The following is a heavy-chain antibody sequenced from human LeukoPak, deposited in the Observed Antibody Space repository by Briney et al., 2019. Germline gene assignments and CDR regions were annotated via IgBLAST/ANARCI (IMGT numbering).Heavy chain of an antibody. Sequence: NAGGSLRLSCAASGFTFSSYGMHWVRQAPGKGLEWVGRVKSKADGGTIDYAAPVKGRFTISRDDSKNTVYLQMNSLKTEDTAVYYCSTGGYFLDYWGQGTLVTVSS. D-gene: IGHD2/OR15-2a*01. J-gene: IGHJ4*02. CDR3: STGGYFLDY. CDR1: GFTFSSYG. V-gene: IGHV3-15*05. CDR2: VKSKADGGTI.